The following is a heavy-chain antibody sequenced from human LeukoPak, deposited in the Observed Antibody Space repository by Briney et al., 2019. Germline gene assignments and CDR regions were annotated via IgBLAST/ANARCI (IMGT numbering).Heavy chain of an antibody. CDR2: IKPDGTTK. CDR3: ARSIPYGTTWYGRSDY. Sequence: PGGSLRLSCAASGFTFSTYAMYWVRQAPGKGLEWVANIKPDGTTKFYVDSVKGRFTISRDNALNSLYLQMNSLRAEDTAIYYCARSIPYGTTWYGRSDYWGQGTLVTVSS. D-gene: IGHD6-13*01. J-gene: IGHJ4*02. V-gene: IGHV3-7*03. CDR1: GFTFSTYA.